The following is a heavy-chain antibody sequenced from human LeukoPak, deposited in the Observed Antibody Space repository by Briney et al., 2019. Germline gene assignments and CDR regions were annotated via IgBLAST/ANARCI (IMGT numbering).Heavy chain of an antibody. J-gene: IGHJ4*02. D-gene: IGHD6-6*01. V-gene: IGHV4-39*01. CDR2: IYYSTST. CDR1: GGSITSTIDY. Sequence: SETLSLTCTVSGGSITSTIDYWGWVRQPPGKGLEWIATIYYSTSTQYNPSLKSRVTMSIDTSKNEFSLKVTSVTAADTAVYYCTRQYSSSYHSDHWGQGTLVTVSS. CDR3: TRQYSSSYHSDH.